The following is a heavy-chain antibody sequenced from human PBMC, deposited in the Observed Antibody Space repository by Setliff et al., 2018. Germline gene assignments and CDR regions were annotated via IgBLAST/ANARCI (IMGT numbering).Heavy chain of an antibody. V-gene: IGHV4-38-2*02. Sequence: ASETLSLTCAVSGSAISSGHYWGWIRQPPGKGLGWIGSFRPSGKTYYNPSLNSRVTISVDTSKKQFSLKVTSVTAADTAVYYCVRDAGDGYGVDAYAGGGFDFWGQGTMVTVS. CDR1: GSAISSGHY. CDR2: FRPSGKT. J-gene: IGHJ3*01. CDR3: VRDAGDGYGVDAYAGGGFDF. D-gene: IGHD4-17*01.